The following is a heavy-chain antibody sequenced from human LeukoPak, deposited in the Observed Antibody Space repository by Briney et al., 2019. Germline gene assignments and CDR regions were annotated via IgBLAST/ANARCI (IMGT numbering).Heavy chain of an antibody. CDR3: ATGRGLSEVGAFPYYFDY. CDR1: GYTLTELS. V-gene: IGHV1-24*01. CDR2: FDPEDGET. Sequence: GASVKVSCKVSGYTLTELSMHWVRQAPGKGLEWMGGFDPEDGETIYAQKFQGRVTMTEDTSTDTAYMELSSLRSEDTAVYYCATGRGLSEVGAFPYYFDYWGQGTLVTVSS. J-gene: IGHJ4*02. D-gene: IGHD1-26*01.